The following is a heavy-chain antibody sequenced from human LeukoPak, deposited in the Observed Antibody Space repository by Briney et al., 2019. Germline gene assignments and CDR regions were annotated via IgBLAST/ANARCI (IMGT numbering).Heavy chain of an antibody. CDR1: GGSISSYY. D-gene: IGHD3-10*01. Sequence: SETLFLTCTVSGGSISSYYWGWIRQPPGKGLEWIGSIYYSGSTYYNPSLKSRVTISVDTSKNQFSLKLSSVTAADTAVYYCAREAAPHYYGSGSYYNVWGQGTLVTVSS. CDR2: IYYSGST. CDR3: AREAAPHYYGSGSYYNV. V-gene: IGHV4-39*07. J-gene: IGHJ4*02.